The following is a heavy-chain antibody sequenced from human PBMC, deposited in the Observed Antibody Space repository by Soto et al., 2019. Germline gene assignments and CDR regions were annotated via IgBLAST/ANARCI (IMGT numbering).Heavy chain of an antibody. Sequence: SETLSLTCAVSGYSISSGYYWGWIRQPPGKGLEWIGSIYHSGSTYYNPSLKSRVTISVDTSKNQFSLKLSSVTAADTAVYYCARDLAWGTHLWFGELLRHYGMDVWGQGTTVTVSS. CDR2: IYHSGST. D-gene: IGHD3-10*01. J-gene: IGHJ6*02. CDR1: GYSISSGYY. CDR3: ARDLAWGTHLWFGELLRHYGMDV. V-gene: IGHV4-38-2*02.